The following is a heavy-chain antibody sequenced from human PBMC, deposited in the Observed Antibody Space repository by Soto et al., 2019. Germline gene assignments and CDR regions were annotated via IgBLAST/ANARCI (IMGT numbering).Heavy chain of an antibody. Sequence: SVKVSCKASGGTFSSYAISWVRQAPGQGLEWMGGIIPIFGTANYAQKFQGRVTITADESTSTAYMELRSLRSDDTAVYYCARDDPTVTTYYYYYGMDVWGQGTTVTVSS. CDR2: IIPIFGTA. J-gene: IGHJ6*02. V-gene: IGHV1-69*13. CDR3: ARDDPTVTTYYYYYGMDV. D-gene: IGHD4-17*01. CDR1: GGTFSSYA.